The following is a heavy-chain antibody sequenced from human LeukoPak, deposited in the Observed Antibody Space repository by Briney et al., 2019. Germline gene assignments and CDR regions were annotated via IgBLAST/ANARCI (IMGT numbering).Heavy chain of an antibody. CDR1: GGAFSGYF. V-gene: IGHV4-34*01. CDR3: ARVGPGVLDY. J-gene: IGHJ4*02. Sequence: SETLSLTCAVHGGAFSGYFWSWIRQPPGKGLECVVEINHNDITNANTSLKSRVAVAVDTSKSQFSLNLSSVTAADTAVYYCARVGPGVLDYWGQGAMVTVSS. D-gene: IGHD7-27*01. CDR2: INHNDIT.